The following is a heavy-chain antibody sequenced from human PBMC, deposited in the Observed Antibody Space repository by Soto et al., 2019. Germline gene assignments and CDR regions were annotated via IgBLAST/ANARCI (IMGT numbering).Heavy chain of an antibody. D-gene: IGHD2-15*01. CDR2: IYYSGST. Sequence: QVQLQESGPGLVKPSETLSLTCTVSGGSISSYYWSWIRQPPGKGLEWIGYIYYSGSTNYNPSLKSRVTLAVDTSKNQCSLKLSSVTAADTAVYYCARSYRRYCSGGSCYSYYYYYMDVWGKGTTVTVSS. CDR1: GGSISSYY. CDR3: ARSYRRYCSGGSCYSYYYYYMDV. V-gene: IGHV4-59*01. J-gene: IGHJ6*03.